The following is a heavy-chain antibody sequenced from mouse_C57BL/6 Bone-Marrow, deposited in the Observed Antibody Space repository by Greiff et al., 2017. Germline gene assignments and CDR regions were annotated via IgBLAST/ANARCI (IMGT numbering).Heavy chain of an antibody. D-gene: IGHD2-2*01. CDR3: ARHGDYGYDVFAY. CDR2: IWSDGST. CDR1: GFSLTSSG. Sequence: VQGVESGPGLVAPSQSLSITCTVSGFSLTSSGVHWVRQPPGKGLEWLVVIWSDGSTTYNSALKSRLSISKDNSKSQVFLKMNSLQTDDTAMYYCARHGDYGYDVFAYWGQGTLVTVSA. J-gene: IGHJ3*01. V-gene: IGHV2-6-1*01.